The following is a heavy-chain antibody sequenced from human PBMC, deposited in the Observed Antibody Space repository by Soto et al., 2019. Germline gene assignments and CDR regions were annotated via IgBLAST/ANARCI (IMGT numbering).Heavy chain of an antibody. CDR3: ARDRSYYYETSGYPFDY. J-gene: IGHJ4*02. CDR1: GYSFDRYG. D-gene: IGHD3-22*01. CDR2: ISADNGDT. V-gene: IGHV1-18*01. Sequence: QIQLVQSGGEMKKSGASVKVSCKASGYSFDRYGIIWVRQAPGQRPQWLGWISADNGDTRFSQKLQGRLTLTTDTSTNTAYMDLRSLSSDDTAVYYCARDRSYYYETSGYPFDYWGQGTQVTVSS.